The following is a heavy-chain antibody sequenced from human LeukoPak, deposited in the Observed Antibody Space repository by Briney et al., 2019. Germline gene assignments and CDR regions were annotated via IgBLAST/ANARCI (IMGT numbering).Heavy chain of an antibody. D-gene: IGHD5-18*01. V-gene: IGHV3-30*04. J-gene: IGHJ4*02. CDR2: ISYDGSNK. CDR1: GFTFSSYA. Sequence: PGGSLRLSCAASGFTFSSYAMHWVRQAPGKGLEWVAVISYDGSNKYYADSVKGRFTISRDNSKNTLYLQMNSLRAEDTAVYYCARDRLPGYSYGLDYWGQETLVTVSS. CDR3: ARDRLPGYSYGLDY.